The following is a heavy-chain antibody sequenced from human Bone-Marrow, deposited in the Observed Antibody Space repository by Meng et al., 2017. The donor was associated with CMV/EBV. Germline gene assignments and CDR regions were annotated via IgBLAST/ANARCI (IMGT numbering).Heavy chain of an antibody. V-gene: IGHV1-18*01. CDR2: ISAYNGNT. CDR1: GYTFTSYG. Sequence: ASVKVSCKASGYTFTSYGISWVRQAPGQGLEWMGWISAYNGNTNYAQKLQGRVTMTTDTSTSTAYMELRSLRSDDTAVYYCARDLSFRDDILTGFVMSDPWRPGTLVTCSS. CDR3: ARDLSFRDDILTGFVMSDP. J-gene: IGHJ5*02. D-gene: IGHD3-9*01.